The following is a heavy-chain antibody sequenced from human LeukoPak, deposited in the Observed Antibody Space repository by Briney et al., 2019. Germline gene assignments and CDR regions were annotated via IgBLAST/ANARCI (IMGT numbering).Heavy chain of an antibody. D-gene: IGHD1-1*01. CDR2: IVPILNIP. CDR1: GGTFDNSA. J-gene: IGHJ6*02. Sequence: ASVKVSCKASGGTFDNSAINWVRQAPGQGLEWMGRIVPILNIPNYAQKLQGRVTIAADKSTSTAYMELSSLRSDDTAVYYCAREKMEVGYYGLDVWGQGTTVTVSS. V-gene: IGHV1-69*04. CDR3: AREKMEVGYYGLDV.